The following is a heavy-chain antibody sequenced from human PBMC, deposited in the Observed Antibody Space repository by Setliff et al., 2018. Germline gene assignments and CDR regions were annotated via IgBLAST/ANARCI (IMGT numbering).Heavy chain of an antibody. D-gene: IGHD6-19*01. CDR1: GFTFRSYE. CDR3: ASHEPWLWNAFDI. V-gene: IGHV3-48*03. J-gene: IGHJ3*02. Sequence: VGSLRLSCAASGFTFRSYEMNWVRQAPGKGLEWISYITTSGSTIYYADSVKGRFTISRDNAKNSLYLQMNSLRAEDTAVYYCASHEPWLWNAFDIWGQGTMVTV. CDR2: ITTSGSTI.